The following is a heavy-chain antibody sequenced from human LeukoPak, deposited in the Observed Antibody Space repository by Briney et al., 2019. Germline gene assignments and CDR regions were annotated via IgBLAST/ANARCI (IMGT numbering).Heavy chain of an antibody. Sequence: GRSLRLSCAASGFTFSSYGMHWVRQAPGKGLEWVSAISGSGGSTYYADSVKGRFTISRDNSKNTLYLQMNSLRAEDTAVYYCARRVAELDYWGQGTLVTVSS. CDR1: GFTFSSYG. CDR3: ARRVAELDY. J-gene: IGHJ4*02. V-gene: IGHV3-23*01. D-gene: IGHD6-19*01. CDR2: ISGSGGST.